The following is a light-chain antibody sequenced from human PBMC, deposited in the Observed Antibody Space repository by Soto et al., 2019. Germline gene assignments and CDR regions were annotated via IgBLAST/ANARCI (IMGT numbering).Light chain of an antibody. CDR3: VQHYNYPPT. J-gene: IGKJ1*01. CDR2: AAS. CDR1: QDIRND. Sequence: IRMTQFPSSLSASIGDRVTLTCRASQDIRNDLGWYQQKPGMAPRFLIYAASNLQSGVPSRFSGSGSGTDFTLTISSLQPEDFATYYCVQHYNYPPTFGQGTKVDIK. V-gene: IGKV1-6*01.